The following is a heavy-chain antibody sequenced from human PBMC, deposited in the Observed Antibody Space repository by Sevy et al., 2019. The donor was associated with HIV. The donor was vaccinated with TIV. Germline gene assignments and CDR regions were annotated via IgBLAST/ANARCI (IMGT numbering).Heavy chain of an antibody. CDR1: GYTFASYG. J-gene: IGHJ5*02. CDR2: MIADNGNT. CDR3: ARDLGYCSSTSCYNWFDP. V-gene: IGHV1-18*01. Sequence: ASVKVSCKASGYTFASYGISWVRQAPGHRLEWMGWMIADNGNTNCAQKLQGRVTMATDTSTSTVYMELRSLRSDDTAVYYCARDLGYCSSTSCYNWFDPWGQGTLVTVSS. D-gene: IGHD2-2*01.